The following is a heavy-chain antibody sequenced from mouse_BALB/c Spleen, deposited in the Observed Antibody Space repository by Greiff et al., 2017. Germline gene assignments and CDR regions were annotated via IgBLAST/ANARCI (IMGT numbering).Heavy chain of an antibody. Sequence: VQLKESGGGLVQPGGSMKLSCVASGFTFSSYWMSWVRQSPEKGLEWVAEIRLKSDNYATHYAESVKGKFTISRDDSKSRLYLQMNSLRAEDTGIYYCAAAYYGNYYDYWGQGTTLTVSS. D-gene: IGHD2-10*01. J-gene: IGHJ2*01. CDR2: IRLKSDNYAT. CDR1: GFTFSSYW. V-gene: IGHV6-6*02. CDR3: AAAYYGNYYDY.